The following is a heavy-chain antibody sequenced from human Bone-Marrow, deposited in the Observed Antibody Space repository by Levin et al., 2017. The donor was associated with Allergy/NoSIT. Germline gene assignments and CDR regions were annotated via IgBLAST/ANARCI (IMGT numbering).Heavy chain of an antibody. CDR3: ARDRRRQVAAAGSHYYYYYGMDV. CDR1: GFTVSSNY. J-gene: IGHJ6*02. V-gene: IGHV3-66*03. D-gene: IGHD6-13*01. Sequence: GESLKISCAASGFTVSSNYMSWVRQAPGKGLEWVSVIYSCGSTYYADSVKGRFTISRDNSKNTLYLQMNSLRAEDTAVYYCARDRRRQVAAAGSHYYYYYGMDVWGQGTTVTVSS. CDR2: IYSCGST.